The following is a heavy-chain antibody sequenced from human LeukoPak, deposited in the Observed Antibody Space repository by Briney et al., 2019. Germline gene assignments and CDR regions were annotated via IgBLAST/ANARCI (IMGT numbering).Heavy chain of an antibody. CDR3: ARVGPYGGNSAPYAFDI. J-gene: IGHJ3*02. CDR1: GYTFTSYD. CDR2: MNPNSGNT. V-gene: IGHV1-8*01. Sequence: EASVKVSCKASGYTFTSYDINWVRQATGQGLEWMGWMNPNSGNTGYAQKFQGRVTMTRNTSIGTAYMELSSLRSEDTAVYYCARVGPYGGNSAPYAFDIWGQGTMVTVSS. D-gene: IGHD4-23*01.